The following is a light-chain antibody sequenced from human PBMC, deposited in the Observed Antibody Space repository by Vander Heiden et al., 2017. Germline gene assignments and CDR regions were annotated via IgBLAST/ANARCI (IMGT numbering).Light chain of an antibody. V-gene: IGLV6-57*02. J-gene: IGLJ2*01. CDR3: QSYDSSRDVV. Sequence: NLMLTQPHSVSESPGKTVTISCTGSSGSIASNYVQWYQQRPGSAPTTVIYEDNQRPSGVPDRFSGSIDSSSNSASLTISGLKTEDEADYYCQSYDSSRDVVFGGGTKLTVL. CDR1: SGSIASNY. CDR2: EDN.